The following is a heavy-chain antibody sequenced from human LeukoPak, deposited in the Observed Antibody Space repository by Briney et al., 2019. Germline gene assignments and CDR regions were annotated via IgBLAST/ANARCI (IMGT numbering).Heavy chain of an antibody. V-gene: IGHV3-7*01. CDR1: GFTFSSYW. CDR3: ARDVGYCSGGSCYHDRNWFDP. D-gene: IGHD2-15*01. CDR2: IKQDGSEK. Sequence: PGGSLRLSCAASGFTFSSYWMSWVRQAPGKGLEWVANIKQDGSEKYYVDSVKGRFTISRDNARNSLYLQMNSLRAEDTAVYYCARDVGYCSGGSCYHDRNWFDPWGQGTLVTVSS. J-gene: IGHJ5*02.